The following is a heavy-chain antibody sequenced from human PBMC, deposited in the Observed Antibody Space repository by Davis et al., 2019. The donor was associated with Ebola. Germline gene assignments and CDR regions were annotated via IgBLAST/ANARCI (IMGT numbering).Heavy chain of an antibody. J-gene: IGHJ4*02. CDR1: GGSISSSSYY. CDR3: ARGAIAVAGTKYFDY. V-gene: IGHV4-39*07. D-gene: IGHD6-19*01. Sequence: PSETLSLTCAVSGGSISSSSYYWGWIRQPPGKGLEWIGSIYYSGSTYYNPSLKSRVTISVDTSKNQFSLKLSSVTAADTAVYYCARGAIAVAGTKYFDYWGQGTLVTVSS. CDR2: IYYSGST.